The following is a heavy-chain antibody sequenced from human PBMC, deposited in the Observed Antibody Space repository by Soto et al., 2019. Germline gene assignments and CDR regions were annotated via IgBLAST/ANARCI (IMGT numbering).Heavy chain of an antibody. V-gene: IGHV1-18*01. CDR3: ARDRDLGIAAAGTYYGMDV. CDR1: GYTFTNYA. CDR2: ISAYNGNT. D-gene: IGHD6-13*01. J-gene: IGHJ6*02. Sequence: GASVKVSCKASGYTFTNYAISWVRQAPGQGLEWMGWISAYNGNTDYAQKFQGRVTMTRDTSTSTVYMELSSLRSEDTAVYYCARDRDLGIAAAGTYYGMDVWGQGTTVTVSS.